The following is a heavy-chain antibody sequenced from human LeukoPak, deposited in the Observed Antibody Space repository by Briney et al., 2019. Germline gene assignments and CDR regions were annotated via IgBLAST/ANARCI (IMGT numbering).Heavy chain of an antibody. CDR2: IYFSGST. V-gene: IGHV4-39*01. D-gene: IGHD2/OR15-2a*01. CDR3: ARRLSTRSYYLDD. CDR1: GGSISSSSYY. Sequence: KPSETLSLTCTVSGGSISSSSYYWGWIRQPPGKGLEWIGSIYFSGSTYYNPSLKSRVTMSVDTSKNQFSLKLNSATAADTAVYYCARRLSTRSYYLDDWGQGTLVTVSS. J-gene: IGHJ4*02.